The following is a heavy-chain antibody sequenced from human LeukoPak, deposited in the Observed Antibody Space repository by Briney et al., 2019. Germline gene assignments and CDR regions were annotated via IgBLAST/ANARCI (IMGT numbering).Heavy chain of an antibody. J-gene: IGHJ4*02. CDR3: ARGPVTIFGVVIIPDYFDY. D-gene: IGHD3-3*01. CDR1: GGSISSYY. V-gene: IGHV4-4*07. Sequence: SETLSLTCAVSGGSISSYYWSWIRQPAGKGLEWIGRIYTSGSTNYNPSLKSRVTISADKSKNQFSLKLSSVTAADTAVYYCARGPVTIFGVVIIPDYFDYWGQGTLVTVSS. CDR2: IYTSGST.